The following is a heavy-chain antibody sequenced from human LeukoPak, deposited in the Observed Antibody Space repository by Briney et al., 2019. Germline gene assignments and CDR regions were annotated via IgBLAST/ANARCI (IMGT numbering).Heavy chain of an antibody. CDR3: AKGDSGYYTFFDY. D-gene: IGHD3-22*01. CDR2: ISYDGGNK. Sequence: GGSLRLSCAASGFTFSAYGMHWVRQAPGKGLEWVAVISYDGGNKYYADSVKGRFIISRDNSKNTLYLQMNSLRAEDTAVYYCAKGDSGYYTFFDYWGQGTLVTVSS. V-gene: IGHV3-30*18. CDR1: GFTFSAYG. J-gene: IGHJ4*02.